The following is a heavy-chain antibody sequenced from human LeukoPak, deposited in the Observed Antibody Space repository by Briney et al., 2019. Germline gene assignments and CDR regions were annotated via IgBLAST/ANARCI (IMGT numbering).Heavy chain of an antibody. CDR3: AKGRIVGGSGSFLPTDY. CDR1: GFTFSSYG. V-gene: IGHV3-30*18. CDR2: ISYDGSNK. Sequence: SGGSLRLSCAASGFTFSSYGMHWVRQAPGKGLEWVAVISYDGSNKYYADSVKGRFTISRDNSKNTLYLQMNSLRAEDTAVYYCAKGRIVGGSGSFLPTDYWGQGTLVTVSS. D-gene: IGHD3-10*01. J-gene: IGHJ4*02.